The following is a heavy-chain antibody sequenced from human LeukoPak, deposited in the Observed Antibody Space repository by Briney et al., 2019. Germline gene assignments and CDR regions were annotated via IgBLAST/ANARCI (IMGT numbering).Heavy chain of an antibody. D-gene: IGHD2-2*01. Sequence: ASVKVSCKASGYXFTSYYIHWVRQAPGQGREWMGVINPSGGSTSYAQKFQGRVTMTRDTSTSTVYMELSSLRSEDTAVYYCARVSSDCSSTSCYVYDAFDIWGQGTMVTVSS. CDR1: GYXFTSYY. V-gene: IGHV1-46*01. CDR2: INPSGGST. CDR3: ARVSSDCSSTSCYVYDAFDI. J-gene: IGHJ3*02.